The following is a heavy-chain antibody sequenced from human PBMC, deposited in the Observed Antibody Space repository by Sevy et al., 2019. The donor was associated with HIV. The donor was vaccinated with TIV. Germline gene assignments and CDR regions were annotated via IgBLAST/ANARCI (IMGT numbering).Heavy chain of an antibody. D-gene: IGHD2-15*01. CDR3: ARAGCSGGSCYNNVFWFDP. CDR1: GFTFSSYS. Sequence: GGSLRLSCAASGFTFSSYSMNWVRQAPGKGLEWVSYISSSSSTIYYADSVKGRFTISRDNAKNSLYLQMNSLRDEDTAGYYCARAGCSGGSCYNNVFWFDPWGQGTLVTVSS. J-gene: IGHJ5*02. V-gene: IGHV3-48*02. CDR2: ISSSSSTI.